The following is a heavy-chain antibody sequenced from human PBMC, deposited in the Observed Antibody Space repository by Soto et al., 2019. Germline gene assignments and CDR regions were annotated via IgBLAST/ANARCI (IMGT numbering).Heavy chain of an antibody. V-gene: IGHV4-30-4*01. CDR1: GGSISSGDNY. J-gene: IGHJ4*01. CDR3: ARGTFFIFAWGTSRVWSSLCFAY. Sequence: HVQLQESGPGLVKPSQTLSLTSSIPGGSISSGDNYWCWILQPPEKGLEWIGYIHSSGSTFYNPSLKCQVTLSIDTYKNQLSLKMSFVQAADHSVYSCARGTFFIFAWGTSRVWSSLCFAYWGYGSLMSVSS. D-gene: IGHD3-16*02. CDR2: IHSSGST.